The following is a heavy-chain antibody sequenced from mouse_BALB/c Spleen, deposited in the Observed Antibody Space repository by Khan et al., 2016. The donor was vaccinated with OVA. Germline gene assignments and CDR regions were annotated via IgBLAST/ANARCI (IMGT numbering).Heavy chain of an antibody. CDR1: GFSLTTYG. D-gene: IGHD2-14*01. J-gene: IGHJ3*01. CDR2: IRNGGNT. CDR3: ARNSYMYDFTY. Sequence: QVQLQQSGPGLVQPSQSLSITCTVSGFSLTTYGVHWVRQSPGKGLEWLGMIRNGGNTDYKAAFISRLSITKDNSKSQVFFKMDSLQADDTAVYYCARNSYMYDFTYWGQGTRVTVSA. V-gene: IGHV2-2*01.